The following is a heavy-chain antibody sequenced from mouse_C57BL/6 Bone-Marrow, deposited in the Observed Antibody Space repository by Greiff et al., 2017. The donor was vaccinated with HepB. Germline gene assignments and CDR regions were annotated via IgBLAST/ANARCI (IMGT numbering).Heavy chain of an antibody. J-gene: IGHJ2*01. D-gene: IGHD1-1*01. Sequence: QVQLQQSGAELVRPGTSVKVSCKASGYAFTNYLIEWVKQRPGQGLEWIGVINPGSGGTNYNEKFKGKATLTADKSSSTAYMQLSSLTSEDSAVYFCARFDYYGSSPRNYFDYWSQGTTLTVSS. CDR3: ARFDYYGSSPRNYFDY. CDR2: INPGSGGT. CDR1: GYAFTNYL. V-gene: IGHV1-54*01.